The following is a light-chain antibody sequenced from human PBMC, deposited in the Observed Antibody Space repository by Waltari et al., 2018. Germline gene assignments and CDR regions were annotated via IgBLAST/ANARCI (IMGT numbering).Light chain of an antibody. J-gene: IGKJ4*01. V-gene: IGKV3-15*01. Sequence: DIVMTQSPGTLSVSPGEGATLSCRASQSVSSKVAWYQQRPGQAPRPLIFGASTRATGIPARFSGSESGTEFTLTISSLQSEDSGVYFCQQYTTRPLTFGGGTKVEI. CDR3: QQYTTRPLT. CDR1: QSVSSK. CDR2: GAS.